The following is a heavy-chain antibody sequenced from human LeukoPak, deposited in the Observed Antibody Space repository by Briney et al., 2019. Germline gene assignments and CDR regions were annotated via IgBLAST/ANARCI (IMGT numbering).Heavy chain of an antibody. V-gene: IGHV3-7*01. CDR3: AKDRWQWLVQEIDY. Sequence: PGGSLRLSCAASGFIFGSYWMNWVRQAPGKGLEWVANIKQGGSEKYYVDSVKGRFTISRDNAKNSLYLQMNSLRAEDTAVYYCAKDRWQWLVQEIDYWGQGTLVTVSS. CDR2: IKQGGSEK. CDR1: GFIFGSYW. D-gene: IGHD6-19*01. J-gene: IGHJ4*02.